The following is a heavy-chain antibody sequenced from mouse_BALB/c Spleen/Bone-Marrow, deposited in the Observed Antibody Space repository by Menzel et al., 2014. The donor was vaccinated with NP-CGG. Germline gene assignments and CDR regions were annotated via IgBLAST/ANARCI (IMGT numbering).Heavy chain of an antibody. D-gene: IGHD5-2*01. CDR3: ARSGIPYAMDY. Sequence: EVQLQQSGPELVKPGASVKISCKASEYTFTDYNMHWVKQSHGKSLEWIGYIYPYSGGTGYNQKFKSKATLTVDDSSFTAYMELRSLTTEDSAVYYCARSGIPYAMDYWGQGTSVTVSP. V-gene: IGHV1S29*02. J-gene: IGHJ4*01. CDR1: EYTFTDYN. CDR2: IYPYSGGT.